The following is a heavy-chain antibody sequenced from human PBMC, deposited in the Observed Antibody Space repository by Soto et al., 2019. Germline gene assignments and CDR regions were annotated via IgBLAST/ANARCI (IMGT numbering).Heavy chain of an antibody. Sequence: QVQLVESGGGVVQPGRSLRLSCAASGFTFSSYGMHWVRQAPGKGLEWVAVIWYDGSNKYYADSVKGRFTISRDNSKNTLYLQMNSLRAEDTAVYYCARENTGYYDSSGYYQFDYWGQGTLVTVSS. J-gene: IGHJ4*02. CDR1: GFTFSSYG. V-gene: IGHV3-33*01. D-gene: IGHD3-22*01. CDR3: ARENTGYYDSSGYYQFDY. CDR2: IWYDGSNK.